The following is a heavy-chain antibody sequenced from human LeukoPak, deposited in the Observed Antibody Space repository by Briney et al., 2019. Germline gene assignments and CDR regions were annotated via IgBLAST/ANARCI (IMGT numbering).Heavy chain of an antibody. D-gene: IGHD5-18*01. CDR2: IYSGGST. J-gene: IGHJ4*02. Sequence: PGRSLRLSCAASGFTVSSNYMSWVRQAPGKGLEWVSVIYSGGSTYYADSVKGRFTISRDNSKNTLYLQMNSLRAEDTAVYYCARQRNSIQLWYVDYWGQGTLVTVSS. CDR1: GFTVSSNY. CDR3: ARQRNSIQLWYVDY. V-gene: IGHV3-53*01.